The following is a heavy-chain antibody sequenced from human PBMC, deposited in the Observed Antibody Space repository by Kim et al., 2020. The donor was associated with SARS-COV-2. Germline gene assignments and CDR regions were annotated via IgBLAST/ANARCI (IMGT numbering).Heavy chain of an antibody. J-gene: IGHJ4*02. CDR3: ARASQYSSGRGTFDY. V-gene: IGHV4-34*01. CDR2: INHSGST. D-gene: IGHD6-19*01. Sequence: SETLSLTCAVYGWSFSGYYWSWIRQPPGKGLEWIGEINHSGSTNYNPSLKSRVTISVDTSKNQFSLKLSSVTAADSAVYYCARASQYSSGRGTFDYWGQGTLVTVSS. CDR1: GWSFSGYY.